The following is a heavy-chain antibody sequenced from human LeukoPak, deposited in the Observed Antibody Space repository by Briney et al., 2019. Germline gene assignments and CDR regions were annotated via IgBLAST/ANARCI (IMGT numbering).Heavy chain of an antibody. CDR3: ARDHRGYCSSTSCPEGY. J-gene: IGHJ4*02. V-gene: IGHV3-30-3*01. Sequence: GGSLRLSCAASGFTFSSYAMHWVRPAPGKGLEWVAVISYDGSNKYYAGCVKGRFTISRDNSKNTLYLQMNSLRAEDTAGYYCARDHRGYCSSTSCPEGYWGQGTLVTVSS. CDR2: ISYDGSNK. CDR1: GFTFSSYA. D-gene: IGHD2-2*01.